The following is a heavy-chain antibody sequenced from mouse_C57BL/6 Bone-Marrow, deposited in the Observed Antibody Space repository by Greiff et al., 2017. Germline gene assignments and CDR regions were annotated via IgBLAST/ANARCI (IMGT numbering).Heavy chain of an antibody. CDR2: IDPENGDT. Sequence: EVMLVESGAELVRPGASVKLSCTASGFNIKDDYMHWVKQRPEQGLEWIGWIDPENGDTEYASKFQGKATITADTSSNTAYLQLSSLTSEDTAVYYCTTRGYYGFDYWGQGTTLTVSS. D-gene: IGHD2-1*01. V-gene: IGHV14-4*01. CDR1: GFNIKDDY. CDR3: TTRGYYGFDY. J-gene: IGHJ2*01.